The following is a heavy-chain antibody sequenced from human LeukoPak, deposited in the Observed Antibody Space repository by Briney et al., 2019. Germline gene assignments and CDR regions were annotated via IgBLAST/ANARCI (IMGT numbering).Heavy chain of an antibody. D-gene: IGHD3-10*01. Sequence: SETLSLTCTVSGGSVSSGSYYWSWIRQPPGKGLEWIGYIYYSGSTNYNPSLKSRVTISVDTSKNQFSLKLSSVTAADTAVYYCARGLRGSGTYDWFDPWGQGTLVTVSS. V-gene: IGHV4-61*01. CDR1: GGSVSSGSYY. CDR3: ARGLRGSGTYDWFDP. J-gene: IGHJ5*02. CDR2: IYYSGST.